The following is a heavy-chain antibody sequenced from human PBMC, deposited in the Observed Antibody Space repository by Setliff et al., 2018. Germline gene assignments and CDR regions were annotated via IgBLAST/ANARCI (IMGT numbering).Heavy chain of an antibody. CDR2: ILYDGSNK. CDR3: AKRGDSSSWLEY. Sequence: GGSLRLSCAASGFTFSSYGMHWVRQAPGKGLEWVAFILYDGSNKYYADSVKGRFTISRGDSKKTLYLQMNSLRAEDTAVYYCAKRGDSSSWLEYWGQGTLVTVS. CDR1: GFTFSSYG. V-gene: IGHV3-30*02. D-gene: IGHD6-13*01. J-gene: IGHJ4*02.